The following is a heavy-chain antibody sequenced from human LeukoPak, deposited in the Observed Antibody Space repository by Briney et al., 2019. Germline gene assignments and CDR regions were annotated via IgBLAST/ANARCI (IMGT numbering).Heavy chain of an antibody. D-gene: IGHD2/OR15-2a*01. J-gene: IGHJ4*02. Sequence: PGRSLRLSCTTSGFTFRDQFISWFRQAPGKGLEWVAFIRPKSDGGTAEYAASVKGRFTMSRDDSKSIAYLDTNSLKTEDTAVYYCDNRGYWGQGTLVTVSS. CDR3: DNRGY. CDR2: IRPKSDGGTA. CDR1: GFTFRDQF. V-gene: IGHV3-49*03.